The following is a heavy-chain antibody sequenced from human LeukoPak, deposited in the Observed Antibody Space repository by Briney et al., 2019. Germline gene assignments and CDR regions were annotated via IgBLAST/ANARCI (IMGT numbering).Heavy chain of an antibody. J-gene: IGHJ5*02. D-gene: IGHD6-19*01. V-gene: IGHV4-34*01. CDR1: GGSFSGYY. Sequence: PSETLSLTCAVYGGSFSGYYWSWIRQPPGKGLECIGEINHSGSTNYNPSLKSRVTISVDTSKNPFSLKLSSVTAADTAVYYCARRLGAVAGPNWFDPWGQGTLVTVSS. CDR3: ARRLGAVAGPNWFDP. CDR2: INHSGST.